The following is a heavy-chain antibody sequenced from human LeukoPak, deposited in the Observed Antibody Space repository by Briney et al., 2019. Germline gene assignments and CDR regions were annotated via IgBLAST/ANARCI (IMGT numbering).Heavy chain of an antibody. J-gene: IGHJ6*02. CDR3: AKPPPDNYRYYYGMDV. V-gene: IGHV3-23*01. CDR1: GLTFSRYS. Sequence: GGSLRLSCVVSGLTFSRYSMSWVRQAPGKGLEWVSGTSASGSDTWYADSVKGRFTISRDNSKNTLYLQMNSLRAEDTAVYYCAKPPPDNYRYYYGMDVWGQGTTVTVSS. CDR2: TSASGSDT.